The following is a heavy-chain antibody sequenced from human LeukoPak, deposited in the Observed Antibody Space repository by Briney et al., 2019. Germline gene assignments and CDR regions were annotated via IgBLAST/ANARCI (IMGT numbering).Heavy chain of an antibody. D-gene: IGHD5-18*01. J-gene: IGHJ5*02. CDR2: IIPIFGTA. V-gene: IGHV1-69*01. CDR3: ARGIQLWSPYNWFDP. CDR1: GGTFSSYA. Sequence: SVKASYKASGGTFSSYAISWVRQAPGQGLEWMGGIIPIFGTANYAQKFQGRVTITADESTSTAYMELSSLRSEDTAVYYCARGIQLWSPYNWFDPWGQGTLVTVSS.